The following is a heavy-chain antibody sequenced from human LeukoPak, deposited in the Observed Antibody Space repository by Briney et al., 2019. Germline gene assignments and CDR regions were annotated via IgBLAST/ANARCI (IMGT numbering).Heavy chain of an antibody. Sequence: GGSLRLFCAASGFTLGSYAMTWVPQAPGRGLEWVSSISESGISTYYADSVKGRLTVSRDSSENTLYLLMNSLRAEDTAVYYCAKDSMTEYYFDYWGQGTLVTVSS. CDR3: AKDSMTEYYFDY. CDR2: ISESGIST. CDR1: GFTLGSYA. J-gene: IGHJ4*02. V-gene: IGHV3-23*01. D-gene: IGHD2/OR15-2a*01.